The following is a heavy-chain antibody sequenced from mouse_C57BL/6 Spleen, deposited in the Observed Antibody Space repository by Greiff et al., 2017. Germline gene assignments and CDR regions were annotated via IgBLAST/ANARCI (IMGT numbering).Heavy chain of an antibody. V-gene: IGHV3-6*01. CDR3: ARDYGSRWFAY. Sequence: EVKLVESGPGLVKPSQSLSLTCSVTGYSITSGYYWNWIRQFPGNKLEWMGYISYDGSNNYNPSLKNRISITRDPSKNQFFLKLNSVTTEDTATYYCARDYGSRWFAYWGQGTLVTVSA. D-gene: IGHD1-1*01. J-gene: IGHJ3*01. CDR1: GYSITSGYY. CDR2: ISYDGSN.